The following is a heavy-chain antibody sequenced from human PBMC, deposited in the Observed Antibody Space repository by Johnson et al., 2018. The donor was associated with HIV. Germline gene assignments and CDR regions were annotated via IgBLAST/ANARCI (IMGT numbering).Heavy chain of an antibody. J-gene: IGHJ3*02. CDR3: AKGSRARAVYDFWSGVPDAFDI. D-gene: IGHD3-3*01. CDR2: IYSGGST. CDR1: GFTVSSNY. V-gene: IGHV3-66*01. Sequence: VQLVESGGGVVQPGRSLRLPCAASGFTVSSNYMSWVRQAPGKGLEWVSVIYSGGSTYYADSVKGRFTISRDNSKNTLYLQMNSLRAEDTAVYYCAKGSRARAVYDFWSGVPDAFDIWGQGTMVTVSS.